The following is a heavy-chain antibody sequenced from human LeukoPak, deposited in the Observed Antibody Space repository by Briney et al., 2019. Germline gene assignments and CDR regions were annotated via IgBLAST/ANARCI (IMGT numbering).Heavy chain of an antibody. CDR2: ISYDGSNK. CDR3: ARDGAYSRRDY. Sequence: GGSLRLSCAASGFTFSSYVMHWVRQAPGKGLEWVAVISYDGSNKYYADSVKGRFTISRDNSKNTLYLQMNSLRAEDTAVYYCARDGAYSRRDYWGQGTLVTVSS. J-gene: IGHJ4*02. CDR1: GFTFSSYV. V-gene: IGHV3-30-3*01. D-gene: IGHD6-13*01.